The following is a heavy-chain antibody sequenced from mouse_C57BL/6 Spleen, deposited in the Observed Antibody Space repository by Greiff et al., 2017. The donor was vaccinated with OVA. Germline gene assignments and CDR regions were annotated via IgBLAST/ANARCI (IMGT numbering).Heavy chain of an antibody. CDR3: ARYDGYDVEWYFDV. Sequence: EVKLVESGGGLVQPGGSLSLSCAASGFTFTDYYMSWVRQPPGKALEWLGFIRNKANGYTTEYSASVKGRFTISRDNSQSILYLQMNALRAEDSATYYCARYDGYDVEWYFDVWGTGTTVTVSS. CDR2: IRNKANGYTT. J-gene: IGHJ1*03. D-gene: IGHD2-2*01. CDR1: GFTFTDYY. V-gene: IGHV7-3*01.